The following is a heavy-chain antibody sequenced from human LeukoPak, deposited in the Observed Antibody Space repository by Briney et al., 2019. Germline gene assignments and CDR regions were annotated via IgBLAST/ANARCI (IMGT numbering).Heavy chain of an antibody. V-gene: IGHV3-7*01. D-gene: IGHD6-6*01. J-gene: IGHJ4*02. CDR2: IKQDGSEK. CDR3: ARVGYSSSSIDY. Sequence: GGSLRLSCAASGFTFSSNWMSWVRQAPGKGLEWVANIKQDGSEKYYVDSVKGRFTISRDNAKNSLYLQMNSLRAEDTAVYYCARVGYSSSSIDYRGQGTLVTVSS. CDR1: GFTFSSNW.